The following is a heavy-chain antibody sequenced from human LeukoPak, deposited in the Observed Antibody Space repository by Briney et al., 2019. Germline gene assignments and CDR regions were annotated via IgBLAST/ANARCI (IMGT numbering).Heavy chain of an antibody. V-gene: IGHV3-33*01. CDR1: GFTFSSYG. CDR2: IWYDGSNK. CDR3: ARSNYGDYVGYFDY. D-gene: IGHD4-17*01. Sequence: GGSLRLSCAASGFTFSSYGMHWVRQAPGKGLEWVADIWYDGSNKYYADSVKGRFTISRDNSKNTLFLQMNSLRAEDTAVYYCARSNYGDYVGYFDYWGQGTLVTVSS. J-gene: IGHJ4*02.